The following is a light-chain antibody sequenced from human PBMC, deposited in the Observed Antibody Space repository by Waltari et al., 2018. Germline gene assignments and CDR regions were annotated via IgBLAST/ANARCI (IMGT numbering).Light chain of an antibody. CDR1: QSLLHSDGKTY. V-gene: IGKV2D-29*02. J-gene: IGKJ3*01. CDR3: MQSVHLPSFT. CDR2: EAS. Sequence: DIVMTQTPRSLSVTPGQPASIACKSSQSLLHSDGKTYLYWYLQRPGQSPQLLIYEASNRFSGVPDKFSGSGSGKDFTLKISRVEADDVGVYYCMQSVHLPSFTFGPGTKVDIK.